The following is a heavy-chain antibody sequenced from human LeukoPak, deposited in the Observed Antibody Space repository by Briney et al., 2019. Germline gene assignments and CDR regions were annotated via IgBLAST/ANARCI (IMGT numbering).Heavy chain of an antibody. D-gene: IGHD2-15*01. CDR1: GFTFSDYY. V-gene: IGHV3-7*01. CDR2: IKEDGSEK. J-gene: IGHJ4*02. Sequence: PGGSLRLSCAASGFTFSDYYMSWVRQAPGKGLEWVANIKEDGSEKYYVDSVKGRFTISRDNAKNSLYLQMNSLRAEDTAVYYCARATWDSWGQGALVTVSS. CDR3: ARATWDS.